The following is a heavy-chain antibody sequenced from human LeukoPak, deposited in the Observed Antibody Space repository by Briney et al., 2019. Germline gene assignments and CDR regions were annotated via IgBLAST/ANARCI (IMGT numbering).Heavy chain of an antibody. CDR2: ISAYNGNT. Sequence: ASVKVSCKASGYTFTSYGISWVRQAAGQGLEWMGWISAYNGNTNYAQKLQGRVTMTTDTSTSTAYMELRSLRSDDTAVYYCARSPRYYYDSSGYYSDYWGQGTLVTVSS. V-gene: IGHV1-18*01. D-gene: IGHD3-22*01. J-gene: IGHJ4*02. CDR3: ARSPRYYYDSSGYYSDY. CDR1: GYTFTSYG.